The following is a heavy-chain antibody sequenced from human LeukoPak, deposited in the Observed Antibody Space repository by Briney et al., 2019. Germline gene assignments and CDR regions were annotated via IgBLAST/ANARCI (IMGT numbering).Heavy chain of an antibody. CDR2: INHSGST. CDR1: GGSISTSNSY. Sequence: PSETLSLTCAVSGGSISTSNSYWGWIRQPPGKGLEWIGEINHSGSTNYNPSLKSRVTISVDTSKNQFSLKLSSVTAADTAVYYCARGRLRYCSGGSCWGVDYWGQGTLVTVSS. D-gene: IGHD2-15*01. V-gene: IGHV4-34*01. CDR3: ARGRLRYCSGGSCWGVDY. J-gene: IGHJ4*02.